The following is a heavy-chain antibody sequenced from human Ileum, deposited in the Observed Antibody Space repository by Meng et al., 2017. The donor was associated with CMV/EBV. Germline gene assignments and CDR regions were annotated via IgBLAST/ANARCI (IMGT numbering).Heavy chain of an antibody. D-gene: IGHD3-22*01. CDR2: IYYSGST. Sequence: ISSGGYDWSGIRQPPGKGLEWIGYIYYSGSTYYNPSLKSRVTISVDTSKNQFSLKLSSVTAADTAVYYCARGAYYYDSSGYWVAFDYWGQGTLVTVSS. CDR1: ISSGGYD. CDR3: ARGAYYYDSSGYWVAFDY. V-gene: IGHV4-30-4*01. J-gene: IGHJ4*02.